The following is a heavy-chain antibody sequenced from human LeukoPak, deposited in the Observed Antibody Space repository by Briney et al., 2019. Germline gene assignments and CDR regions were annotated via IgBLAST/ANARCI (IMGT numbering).Heavy chain of an antibody. CDR3: AKDQSDKGSYAAFDY. Sequence: GGSLRLSCAASGFTFNTYAMNWVRQAPGKGLEWVSAIGGSGDNTYYADSVKGRFTISRDNSKNTVYLQTNSLRAEDTAVYYCAKDQSDKGSYAAFDYWGQGTLVTVSS. D-gene: IGHD3-10*01. V-gene: IGHV3-23*01. CDR1: GFTFNTYA. J-gene: IGHJ4*02. CDR2: IGGSGDNT.